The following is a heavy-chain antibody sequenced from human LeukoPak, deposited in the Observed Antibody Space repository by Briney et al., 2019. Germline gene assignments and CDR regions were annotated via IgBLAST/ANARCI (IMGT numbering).Heavy chain of an antibody. CDR3: ARVDSSNWYDSRGYFDY. V-gene: IGHV4-59*01. D-gene: IGHD6-13*01. CDR2: IYYTGST. CDR1: GGSISSYY. Sequence: PSETLSLTCTVSGGSISSYYWSWIRQPAGKGLEWTGYIYYTGSTNYNPSLKSRVTISIDTSKNQFSLKLRSVTAADTAVYYCARVDSSNWYDSRGYFDYWGQGTLVTVSS. J-gene: IGHJ4*02.